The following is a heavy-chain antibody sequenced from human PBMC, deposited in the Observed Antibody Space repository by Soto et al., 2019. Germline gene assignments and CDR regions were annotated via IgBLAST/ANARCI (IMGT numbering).Heavy chain of an antibody. CDR3: ARCSSGWYFDY. V-gene: IGHV3-23*01. D-gene: IGHD6-19*01. CDR1: GFTFSSYA. J-gene: IGHJ4*02. CDR2: ITGSGGST. Sequence: EVQVLESWGGLVHPGGSLRLSCAAAGFTFSSYAMSWVRQAPGKGLVWVPAITGSGGSTYYADSVKCRSTISRDNSKNTLYLQMNSLRAEDTAVYYCARCSSGWYFDYWGQGTLVHVSS.